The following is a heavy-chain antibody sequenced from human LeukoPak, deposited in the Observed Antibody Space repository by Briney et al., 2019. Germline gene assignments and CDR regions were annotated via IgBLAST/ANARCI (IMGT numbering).Heavy chain of an antibody. Sequence: PGGSLRLSCAASGFTFSSYSMNWVRQAPGKGLEWVSAISGSGGSTYYADSVKGRFTISRDNSKNTLYLQMNSLRAEDTAVYYCAKGQWLVTDFDYWGQGTLVTVSS. J-gene: IGHJ4*02. V-gene: IGHV3-23*01. CDR3: AKGQWLVTDFDY. D-gene: IGHD6-19*01. CDR2: ISGSGGST. CDR1: GFTFSSYS.